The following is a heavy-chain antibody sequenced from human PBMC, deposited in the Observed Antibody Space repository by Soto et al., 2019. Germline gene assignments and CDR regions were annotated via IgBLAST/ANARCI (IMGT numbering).Heavy chain of an antibody. V-gene: IGHV3-7*01. CDR1: GFTFSSKW. CDR2: INQDATQK. J-gene: IGHJ6*02. Sequence: GGSLRLSCEASGFTFSSKWMTWVRQVSGKGLEWVANINQDATQKYYVDSVKGRFTISRDNAKNSLYLQMNSLRVEDTAVYYCARANALAFWGQGTTVTGSS. CDR3: ARANALAF.